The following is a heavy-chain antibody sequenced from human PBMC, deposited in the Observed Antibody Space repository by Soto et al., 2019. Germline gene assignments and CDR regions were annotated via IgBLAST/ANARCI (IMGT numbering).Heavy chain of an antibody. D-gene: IGHD1-1*01. V-gene: IGHV1-8*02. CDR3: ARERTGTRGGDY. CDR1: GYTFTSYY. Sequence: ASVKVSCKASGYTFTSYYMHWVRQAPGQGLEWMGWINPNSGNTGYAQKFQGRVTMTMNTSISTAYMELSSLRSEDTAVYYCARERTGTRGGDYWGQGTLVTVSS. CDR2: INPNSGNT. J-gene: IGHJ4*02.